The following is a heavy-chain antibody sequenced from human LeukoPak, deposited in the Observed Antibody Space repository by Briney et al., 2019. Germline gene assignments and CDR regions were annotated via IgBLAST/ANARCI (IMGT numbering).Heavy chain of an antibody. D-gene: IGHD2-2*01. J-gene: IGHJ4*02. Sequence: GGSLRLSCAASGFTFSSYAMSWVRQAPGKGLEWVSAISGSGGSTYYADSVEGRFTISRDNSKNTLYLQMNSLRAEDTAVYYCAKDQIVVVPAAISYWGQGTLVTVSS. CDR2: ISGSGGST. CDR1: GFTFSSYA. CDR3: AKDQIVVVPAAISY. V-gene: IGHV3-23*01.